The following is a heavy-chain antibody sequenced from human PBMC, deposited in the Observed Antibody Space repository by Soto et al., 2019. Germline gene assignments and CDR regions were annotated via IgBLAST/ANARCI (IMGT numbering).Heavy chain of an antibody. CDR3: ARDGGPRSGDYPYWFAP. Sequence: QVQLVQSGAEVKKPGSSVKVSCKASGGTFSSYAISWVRQAPGQGLEWMGEIIPIFGTANYAQKFQGRVTITGDASTSTAYLERSSLRSEDTAVDYCARDGGPRSGDYPYWFAPWGQGTLVSVSS. D-gene: IGHD3-22*01. J-gene: IGHJ5*02. V-gene: IGHV1-69*12. CDR1: GGTFSSYA. CDR2: IIPIFGTA.